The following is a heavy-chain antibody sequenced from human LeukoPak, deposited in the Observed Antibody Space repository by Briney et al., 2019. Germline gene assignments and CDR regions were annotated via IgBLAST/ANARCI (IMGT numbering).Heavy chain of an antibody. D-gene: IGHD6-13*01. V-gene: IGHV4-30-4*01. CDR1: GGSISSGDYY. CDR2: IYYSGST. CDR3: ARVIVGQQLVEPDAFDI. J-gene: IGHJ3*02. Sequence: SETLSLTCTVSGGSISSGDYYWSWIRQPPGKGLEWIGYIYYSGSTYYNPSLKSRVTISVDTSKNQFSLKLSSVTAADTAVYYCARVIVGQQLVEPDAFDIWGQGTMVTVSS.